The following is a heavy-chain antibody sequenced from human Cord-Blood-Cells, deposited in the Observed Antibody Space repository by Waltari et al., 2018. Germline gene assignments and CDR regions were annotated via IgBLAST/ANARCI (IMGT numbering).Heavy chain of an antibody. Sequence: QLQLQESGPGLVKPSETLSLTCTVSGGSISSSSYYWGWIRQPPGKGLAWIGSIYYSGGHYHNPPHKSRCTISVDTSKNPFSLKLSSVTAADTAVYYCARRLVVVTAIPNDAFDIWGQGTMVTVSS. V-gene: IGHV4-39*01. CDR3: ARRLVVVTAIPNDAFDI. J-gene: IGHJ3*02. D-gene: IGHD2-21*02. CDR1: GGSISSSSYY. CDR2: IYYSGGH.